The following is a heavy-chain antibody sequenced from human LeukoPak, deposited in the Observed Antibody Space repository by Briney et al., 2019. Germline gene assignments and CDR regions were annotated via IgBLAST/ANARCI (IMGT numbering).Heavy chain of an antibody. D-gene: IGHD2-2*01. CDR1: GFTFSSYA. J-gene: IGHJ4*02. CDR3: AKAFGTSRVAFFDY. CDR2: ISSSGDTT. V-gene: IGHV3-23*01. Sequence: PGGSLRLSCAASGFTFSSYATSWVRQAPGKGLEWVSAISSSGDTTFYADSVKGRFTISRDNSRNTLYLQMNSLRAEDTAVYYCAKAFGTSRVAFFDYWGQGTLVTVSS.